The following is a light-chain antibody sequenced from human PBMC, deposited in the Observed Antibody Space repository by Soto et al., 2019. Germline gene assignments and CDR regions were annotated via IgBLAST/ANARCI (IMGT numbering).Light chain of an antibody. J-gene: IGKJ5*01. CDR2: DTS. Sequence: EIVLTLSLSALSLSQGERATLSCRASQSVSSYLAWYQQRPGQAPRLLIFDTSNRATDIPARFSGSGSGTDFTLTISGLEPEDFAIYYCQQRTTMPPITFGQGTLLEIK. CDR1: QSVSSY. CDR3: QQRTTMPPIT. V-gene: IGKV3-11*01.